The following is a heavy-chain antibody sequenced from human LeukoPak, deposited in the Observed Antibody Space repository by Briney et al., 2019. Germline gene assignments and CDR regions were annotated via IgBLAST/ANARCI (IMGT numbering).Heavy chain of an antibody. V-gene: IGHV3-30-3*02. Sequence: PGKSLRLSCAASGFTFSGYPIHWVRQAPGKGLEWVAVISYDGSNKYYADSVKGRFTISRDNSKNTLYLQMNSLRAEDTAVYYCAKDTIVGARPYYFDYWGQGTLVTVSS. CDR3: AKDTIVGARPYYFDY. D-gene: IGHD1-26*01. CDR2: ISYDGSNK. CDR1: GFTFSGYP. J-gene: IGHJ4*02.